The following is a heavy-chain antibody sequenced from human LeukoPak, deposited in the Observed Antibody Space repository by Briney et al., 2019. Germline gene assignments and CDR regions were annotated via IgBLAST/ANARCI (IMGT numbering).Heavy chain of an antibody. CDR2: IKGDGSEK. CDR1: GFPFSSYW. V-gene: IGHV3-7*03. D-gene: IGHD4-17*01. Sequence: GGSLRLSCAASGFPFSSYWMIWVRQAPGKGREGVANIKGDGSEKYYVDSVKGRFTMSRDNGQNLLYLQMNSLRAEDTAVYYCARDGPSSPTYGEGGAYWGQGTPVTVSS. CDR3: ARDGPSSPTYGEGGAY. J-gene: IGHJ4*02.